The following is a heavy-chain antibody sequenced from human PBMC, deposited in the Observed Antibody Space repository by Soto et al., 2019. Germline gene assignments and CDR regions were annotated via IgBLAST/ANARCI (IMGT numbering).Heavy chain of an antibody. CDR3: VKDESINWYSGHFRH. V-gene: IGHV3-9*01. CDR1: GFTFDYYA. Sequence: PGGSLRLSCAASGFTFDYYAMHGVRQVPGKGLEWVSGINLNSGSIGYGDSVKGRFAISRDNAKNSLHLQMNSLSAEDTAFYYCVKDESINWYSGHFRHWGQGTLVTVSS. J-gene: IGHJ1*01. CDR2: INLNSGSI. D-gene: IGHD6-13*01.